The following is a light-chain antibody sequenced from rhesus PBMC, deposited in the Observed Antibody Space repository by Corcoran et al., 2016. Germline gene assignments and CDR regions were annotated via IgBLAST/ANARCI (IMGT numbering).Light chain of an antibody. V-gene: IGKV1-69*01. CDR3: QQHDNSPFT. CDR2: RAS. J-gene: IGKJ3*01. Sequence: DIQMTQSPSSLSASVGDRVTITCRASQGISNWLAWYQQKPGKAPKLLIYRASNLETGVPSRFSGSGSGTEFTLTISSVQPEDIATYYCQQHDNSPFTFGPGTKLDIK. CDR1: QGISNW.